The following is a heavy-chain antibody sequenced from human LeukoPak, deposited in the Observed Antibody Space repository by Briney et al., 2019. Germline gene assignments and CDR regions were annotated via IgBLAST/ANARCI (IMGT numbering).Heavy chain of an antibody. D-gene: IGHD1-26*01. J-gene: IGHJ4*02. Sequence: GGSLRLSCAAYGFVVSSNYLAWVRQAPGEGLEWVSFMYSDNNIYYADFVKGRFTISRDNSKNTFYLQMNSLRVEDTAIYYCARGILGLIPIDYWGQGTLVTVSS. CDR1: GFVVSSNY. V-gene: IGHV3-53*01. CDR2: MYSDNNI. CDR3: ARGILGLIPIDY.